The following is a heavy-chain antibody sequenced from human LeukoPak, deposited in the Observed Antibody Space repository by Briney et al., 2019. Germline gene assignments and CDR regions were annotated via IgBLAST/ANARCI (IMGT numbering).Heavy chain of an antibody. CDR1: GGSISSSSYY. J-gene: IGHJ4*02. D-gene: IGHD6-13*01. CDR3: ASGTRYSSSWALDY. V-gene: IGHV4-61*02. Sequence: SETLSLTCTVSGGSISSSSYYWGWIRQPAGKGLEWIGRIYTSGSTNYNPSLKSRVTISVDTSKNQFSLKLSSVTAADTAVYYCASGTRYSSSWALDYWGQGTLVTVSS. CDR2: IYTSGST.